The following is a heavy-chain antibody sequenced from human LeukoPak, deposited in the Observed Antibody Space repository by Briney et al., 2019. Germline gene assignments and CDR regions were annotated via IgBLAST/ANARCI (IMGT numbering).Heavy chain of an antibody. CDR3: AKDYHYYDSSGLFDY. CDR2: IRYDGSNK. Sequence: PGGSLRLSCAAPGFTFSSYGMHWVRQAPGKGLEWVAFIRYDGSNKYYADSVKGRFTISRDNSKNTLYLQMNSLRAEGTAVYYCAKDYHYYDSSGLFDYWGQGTLVTVSS. J-gene: IGHJ4*02. D-gene: IGHD3-22*01. CDR1: GFTFSSYG. V-gene: IGHV3-30*02.